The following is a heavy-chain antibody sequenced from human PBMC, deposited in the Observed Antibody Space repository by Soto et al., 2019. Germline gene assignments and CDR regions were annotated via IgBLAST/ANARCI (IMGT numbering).Heavy chain of an antibody. Sequence: PGGSLRLSCAASGITISNYPMSWVRQAPGKGLDWVSGISGSGDRTYYADSVKGRFTISKDISKNSLSLQMNSLGAEDTAVYYCARDARVPLRYWGQGTLVTVSS. CDR1: GITISNYP. CDR2: ISGSGDRT. J-gene: IGHJ4*02. D-gene: IGHD2-2*01. CDR3: ARDARVPLRY. V-gene: IGHV3-23*01.